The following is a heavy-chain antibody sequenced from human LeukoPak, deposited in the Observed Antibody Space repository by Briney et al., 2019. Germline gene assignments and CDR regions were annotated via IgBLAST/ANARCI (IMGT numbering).Heavy chain of an antibody. J-gene: IGHJ3*02. CDR2: IYSTGST. D-gene: IGHD3-16*01. Sequence: SETRSLTCTVSGGSINRYYWSWIRQPARKGLEWIGRIYSTGSTNYKPSIKTLVTMSVDTSKNHSSLKLNSVTAADTAVYYCARHLGAQSLIAFDIWGQGTMVTVSS. V-gene: IGHV4-4*07. CDR3: ARHLGAQSLIAFDI. CDR1: GGSINRYY.